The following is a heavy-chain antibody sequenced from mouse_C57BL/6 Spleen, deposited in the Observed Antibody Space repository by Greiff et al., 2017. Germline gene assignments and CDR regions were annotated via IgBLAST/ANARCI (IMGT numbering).Heavy chain of an antibody. CDR3: TTDDGYLFAY. Sequence: VQLKQSGAELVRPGASVKLSCTASGFNIKDDYMHWVKQRPEQGLEWIGWIDPENGDTEYASKFQGKATITADTSSNTAYLQLSSLTSEDTAVYYCTTDDGYLFAYWGQGTLVTVSA. V-gene: IGHV14-4*01. CDR2: IDPENGDT. D-gene: IGHD2-3*01. J-gene: IGHJ3*01. CDR1: GFNIKDDY.